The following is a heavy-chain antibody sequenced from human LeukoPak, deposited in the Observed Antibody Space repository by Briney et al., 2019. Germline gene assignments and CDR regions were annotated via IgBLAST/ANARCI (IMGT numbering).Heavy chain of an antibody. V-gene: IGHV3-48*04. CDR3: ARDRIAKKNWFDP. CDR1: GFTFSSYS. CDR2: ISSSSSTI. D-gene: IGHD6-13*01. Sequence: GGSLRLSCAVSGFTFSSYSMNWVRQAPGKGLEWVSYISSSSSTIYYADSVKGRFTISRDNAKNSLYLQMNSLRAEDTAVYYCARDRIAKKNWFDPWGQGTLVTVSS. J-gene: IGHJ5*02.